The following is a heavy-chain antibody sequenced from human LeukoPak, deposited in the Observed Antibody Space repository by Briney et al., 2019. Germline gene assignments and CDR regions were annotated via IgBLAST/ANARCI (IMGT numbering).Heavy chain of an antibody. CDR2: IWYDGSNK. CDR3: ARESRYSSSWSFDY. J-gene: IGHJ4*02. Sequence: GRSLRLSCAASGFTFSSYGMHWVRQAPGKGLEWVAVIWYDGSNKYYADSVKGRFTISRDNSKNTLYLQMNSLRAEDTAVYYCARESRYSSSWSFDYWGQGTLVTVSS. CDR1: GFTFSSYG. D-gene: IGHD6-13*01. V-gene: IGHV3-33*01.